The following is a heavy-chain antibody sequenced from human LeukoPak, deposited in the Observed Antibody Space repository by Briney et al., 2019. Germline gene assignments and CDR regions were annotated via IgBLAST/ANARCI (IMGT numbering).Heavy chain of an antibody. J-gene: IGHJ4*02. D-gene: IGHD6-13*01. CDR2: ISYDGSNK. CDR1: GFTFSSYA. V-gene: IGHV3-30-3*01. CDR3: ARDYAQLVPNFDY. Sequence: PGGSLRLSCAASGFTFSSYAMHWVRQAPGKGPEWVAVISYDGSNKYYADSVKGRFTISRDNAKNSLYLQMNSLRAEDTAVYYCARDYAQLVPNFDYWGQGTLVTVSS.